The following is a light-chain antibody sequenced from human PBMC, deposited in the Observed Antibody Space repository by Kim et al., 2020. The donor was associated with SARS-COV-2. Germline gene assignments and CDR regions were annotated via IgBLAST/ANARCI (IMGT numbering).Light chain of an antibody. Sequence: GERVTLACRASQSVSSSYLTGYQQKPGQAPRLLIYGASSRATGIPARFSGSGSGTDFTLTISSLQPEDFAVYYCQQDYNLLTFGGGTKVDIK. CDR2: GAS. CDR3: QQDYNLLT. CDR1: QSVSSSY. V-gene: IGKV3D-7*01. J-gene: IGKJ4*01.